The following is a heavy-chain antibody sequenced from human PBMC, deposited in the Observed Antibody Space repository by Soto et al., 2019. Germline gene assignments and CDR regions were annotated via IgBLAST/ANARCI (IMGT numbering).Heavy chain of an antibody. J-gene: IGHJ3*01. D-gene: IGHD3-22*01. CDR1: GYTFTSSG. CDR3: ARAFFYQGSDSCGYSFYAFGF. V-gene: IGHV1-18*03. Sequence: RASVKVSCKASGYTFTSSGLSWVRQAPGQGLEWRGWISEPTGSSEYEQRFQGIFTMTTDRSTSTAYMELRSLRSDDMAVYYCARAFFYQGSDSCGYSFYAFGFRGPGKPVPVSS. CDR2: ISEPTGSS.